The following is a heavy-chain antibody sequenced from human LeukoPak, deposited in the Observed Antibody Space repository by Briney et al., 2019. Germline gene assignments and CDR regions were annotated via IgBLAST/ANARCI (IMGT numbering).Heavy chain of an antibody. D-gene: IGHD6-13*01. Sequence: SETLSLTCAVYGRFFSGYYWSWIRQPPGKGPEWIGEINHSGSTNYNPSLKSRVTISVDTSKNQFSLKLSSVTAADTAVYYCARRSSSWYQVIDYWGQGTLVTVSS. CDR1: GRFFSGYY. J-gene: IGHJ4*02. CDR2: INHSGST. V-gene: IGHV4-34*01. CDR3: ARRSSSWYQVIDY.